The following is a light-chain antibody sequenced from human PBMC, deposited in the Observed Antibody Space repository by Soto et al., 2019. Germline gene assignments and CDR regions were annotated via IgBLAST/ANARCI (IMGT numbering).Light chain of an antibody. V-gene: IGKV3-15*01. CDR1: QSVSSN. J-gene: IGKJ5*01. CDR3: QQGGT. Sequence: EAVLTQSPATLSVSPGERATLSCRASQSVSSNLAWYQQKPGQAPRLLIYGASTRATGIPARFSGSGSGTEFTLTISSLQSEDFAVYYCQQGGTFGQGTRLEIK. CDR2: GAS.